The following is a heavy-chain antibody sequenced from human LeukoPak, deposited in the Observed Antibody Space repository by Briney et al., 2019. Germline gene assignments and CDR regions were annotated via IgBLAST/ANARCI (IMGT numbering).Heavy chain of an antibody. V-gene: IGHV3-30-3*01. D-gene: IGHD3-16*01. CDR1: GFTFSSYA. Sequence: GGSLRLSCAASGFTFSSYAMHGVRQAPGKGLEGVAVISYDGSNKYYADSVKGRFTISRDNFKNTLYLQMNSLRDEDTAVYYCARELFRRLGGARSFDYWGQGTLVTVSS. CDR2: ISYDGSNK. J-gene: IGHJ4*02. CDR3: ARELFRRLGGARSFDY.